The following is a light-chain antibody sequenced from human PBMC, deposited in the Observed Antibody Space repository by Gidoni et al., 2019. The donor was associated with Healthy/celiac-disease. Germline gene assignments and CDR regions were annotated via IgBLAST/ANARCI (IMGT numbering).Light chain of an antibody. V-gene: IGKV1-39*01. J-gene: IGKJ1*01. CDR1: QSISSY. CDR2: AAS. CDR3: QQSYSTPPA. Sequence: DIQMTQSPSSLSASVGDRVTITCRASQSISSYLNWYQQKPGKAPKLLIYAASSLQSGVPSRFSGSGSGTGFTLTISSLQPEDFATYYCQQSYSTPPAFXQXTEVEIK.